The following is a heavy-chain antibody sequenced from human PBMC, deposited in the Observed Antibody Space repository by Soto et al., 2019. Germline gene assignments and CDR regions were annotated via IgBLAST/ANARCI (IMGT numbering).Heavy chain of an antibody. CDR1: GFSLSTSGVG. CDR3: ARRRRGSDFDY. J-gene: IGHJ4*02. Sequence: QITLKESGPTLVKPTQTLTLTCTFSGFSLSTSGVGVGWIRQPPGKALEWLALIYCDDDKRYSPSLKSRLTITNATSKNQVALTMTNMDPVDTATYYCARRRRGSDFDYWGQGALVTVSS. V-gene: IGHV2-5*02. CDR2: IYCDDDK. D-gene: IGHD3-16*01.